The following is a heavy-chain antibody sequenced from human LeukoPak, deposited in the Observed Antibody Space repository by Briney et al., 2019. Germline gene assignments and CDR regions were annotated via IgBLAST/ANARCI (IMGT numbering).Heavy chain of an antibody. D-gene: IGHD3-22*01. CDR2: ISNSGST. V-gene: IGHV4-61*01. Sequence: SETLSLTCAVSGGSVNRGTFFWTWIQQPPRKGLEWIGYISNSGSTNYHPSLKSRVTISSDTSKTQFTLKLTSVTAADTAVYFCARSPSGYRFDSWGQGTLVTVSS. CDR1: GGSVNRGTFF. J-gene: IGHJ4*02. CDR3: ARSPSGYRFDS.